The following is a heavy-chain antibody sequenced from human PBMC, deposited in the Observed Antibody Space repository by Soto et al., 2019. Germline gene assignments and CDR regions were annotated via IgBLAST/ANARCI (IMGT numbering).Heavy chain of an antibody. CDR1: GFTLRGYA. J-gene: IGHJ6*02. Sequence: QVQLVESGGGGVQPGRSLRLSCTASGFTLRGYAMHWVRQAPGGGLEWVALISYDGSKQFYTDSVKGRFTISRDNSKNTLYLQMNSLRPEDTAVYYCAREGDGRPAKDYYYGMDVWGQGTTVTVSS. CDR3: AREGDGRPAKDYYYGMDV. D-gene: IGHD1-26*01. V-gene: IGHV3-30-3*01. CDR2: ISYDGSKQ.